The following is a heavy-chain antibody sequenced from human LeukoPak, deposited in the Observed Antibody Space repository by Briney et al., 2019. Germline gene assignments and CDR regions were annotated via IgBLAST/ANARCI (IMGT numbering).Heavy chain of an antibody. D-gene: IGHD6-13*01. Sequence: ASVKVSCKASGYTFTGYYMHWVRQAPGQGLEWMGWINPNSGGTNYAQKFQDRVTMTRDTSISTAYMELSRPRSDDTAVYYCARSAESSSWVEFDYWGQGTLVTVSS. CDR1: GYTFTGYY. CDR3: ARSAESSSWVEFDY. V-gene: IGHV1-2*02. CDR2: INPNSGGT. J-gene: IGHJ4*02.